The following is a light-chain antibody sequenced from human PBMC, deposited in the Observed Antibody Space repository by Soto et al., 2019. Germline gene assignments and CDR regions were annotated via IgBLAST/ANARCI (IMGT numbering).Light chain of an antibody. V-gene: IGLV1-44*01. CDR3: AAWDDSLNGYV. J-gene: IGLJ1*01. CDR1: SSNIGTNT. Sequence: QSVLTQPPSASGTPGQRVTISCSGSSSNIGTNTVNWYQQLPGTAPKLLIYVDSQRPSGVPDRFSSSKSGTSASLAISGLQSEDEADYYCAAWDDSLNGYVFGTGTKLTVL. CDR2: VDS.